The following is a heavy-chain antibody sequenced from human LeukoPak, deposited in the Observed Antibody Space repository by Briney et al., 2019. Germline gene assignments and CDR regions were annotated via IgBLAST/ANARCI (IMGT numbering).Heavy chain of an antibody. Sequence: GGSLRLSCAASDFSVGSNYMTWVRQAPGKGLEWVSFIYSVGTTFYADSVKGRFTISRDTSKNTLYLQMNSLRAEDTAVYYCARIFNDWGQGTLVTVSS. J-gene: IGHJ4*02. CDR3: ARIFND. CDR1: DFSVGSNY. V-gene: IGHV3-66*01. CDR2: IYSVGTT.